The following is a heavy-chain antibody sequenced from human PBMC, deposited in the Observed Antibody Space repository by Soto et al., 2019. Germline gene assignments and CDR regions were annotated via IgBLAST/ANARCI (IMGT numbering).Heavy chain of an antibody. V-gene: IGHV1-24*01. J-gene: IGHJ5*02. Sequence: ASVKVSCKVSGYTLTELSMHWVRQAPGKGLEWMGGFDPEDGETIYAQKFQGRVTMTEDKSKDTAYMELSSLRSEDTAVYYCATIPILLKRITMVRGSLRSFDPWGQGTLVTVSS. CDR3: ATIPILLKRITMVRGSLRSFDP. D-gene: IGHD3-10*01. CDR2: FDPEDGET. CDR1: GYTLTELS.